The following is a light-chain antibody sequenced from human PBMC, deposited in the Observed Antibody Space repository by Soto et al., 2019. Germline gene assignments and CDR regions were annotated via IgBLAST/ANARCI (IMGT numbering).Light chain of an antibody. CDR2: TAS. CDR1: QSISNC. CDR3: QQDNSSWT. J-gene: IGKJ1*01. V-gene: IGKV1-5*03. Sequence: DIQMTQSPSTLSASVGDRATITCRASQSISNCLAWYQQKPGKAPNLLIYTASSLEDGVPSRFSGSGSGTEFTLTIRRLQPDDFATYYCQQDNSSWTFGQGTKVEIK.